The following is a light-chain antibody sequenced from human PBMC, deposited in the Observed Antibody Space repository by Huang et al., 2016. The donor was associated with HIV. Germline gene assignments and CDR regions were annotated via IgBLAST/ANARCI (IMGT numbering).Light chain of an antibody. V-gene: IGKV3-15*01. Sequence: EIVMTQSPATLSVSPGDRATLTCRASQTISSNLAWYQQKPGQAPRLLIYGLSTRAGHIPTRFSGSGSGTDFTLTISSLQSEDSAVYYCQQYNIWPSVTFGQGTKVEVK. J-gene: IGKJ1*01. CDR3: QQYNIWPSVT. CDR1: QTISSN. CDR2: GLS.